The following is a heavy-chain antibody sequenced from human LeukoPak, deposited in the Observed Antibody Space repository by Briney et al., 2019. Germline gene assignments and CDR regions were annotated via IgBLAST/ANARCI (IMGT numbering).Heavy chain of an antibody. Sequence: SQTLSLTCAISGGSVSSNRVAWNWIRQSPSRGLEWLGRTYWRATWLTDYAISLKSRLIISPDASKNQFTLQLKSVTPDDTATYFCAREAAMIVVAGHGEAFDIWGQGTMVLVSS. V-gene: IGHV6-1*01. CDR3: AREAAMIVVAGHGEAFDI. CDR2: TYWRATWLT. J-gene: IGHJ3*02. D-gene: IGHD3-22*01. CDR1: GGSVSSNRVA.